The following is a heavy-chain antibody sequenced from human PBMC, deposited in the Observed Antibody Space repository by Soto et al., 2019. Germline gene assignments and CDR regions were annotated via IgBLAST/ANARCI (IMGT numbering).Heavy chain of an antibody. J-gene: IGHJ4*02. CDR2: ISSSSSYI. CDR1: GFTFSSYS. CDR3: ASDGIAAALDY. D-gene: IGHD6-13*01. Sequence: EVQLVESGGGLVKPGGSLRLSCAASGFTFSSYSMNWVRQAPGKGLEWVSSISSSSSYIYYADSVKSRFTISRDNAKNSLYLQVNSLRAEDTAVYYCASDGIAAALDYWCQGTLVTVSS. V-gene: IGHV3-21*01.